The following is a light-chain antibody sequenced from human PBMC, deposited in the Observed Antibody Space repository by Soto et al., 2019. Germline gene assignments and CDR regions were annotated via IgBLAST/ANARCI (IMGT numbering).Light chain of an antibody. CDR1: SYNIGSNT. Sequence: QSVLTQPPSASGTPGQRVTISCSGSSYNIGSNTVNWYQQLPGTAPKLLIYSNNQRPSGDPDRFSGSKSGTSASLAISGHQSEVEPVYYCPAWYDSLIGSYVFGTGPKVTVL. J-gene: IGLJ1*01. V-gene: IGLV1-44*01. CDR2: SNN. CDR3: PAWYDSLIGSYV.